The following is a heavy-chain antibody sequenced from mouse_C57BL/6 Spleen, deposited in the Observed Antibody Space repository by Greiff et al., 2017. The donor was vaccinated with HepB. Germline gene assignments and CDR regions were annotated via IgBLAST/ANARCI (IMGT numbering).Heavy chain of an antibody. J-gene: IGHJ2*01. CDR3: ARSVIYYGSSPYYFDY. V-gene: IGHV1-82*01. CDR1: GYAFSSSW. D-gene: IGHD1-1*01. CDR2: IYPGDGDT. Sequence: VQLQQSGPELVKPGASVKISCKASGYAFSSSWMNWVKQRPGKGLEWIGRIYPGDGDTTYNGKFKGKATLTADKSSSTAYMQLSSLTSEDSAVYFCARSVIYYGSSPYYFDYWGQGTTLTVSS.